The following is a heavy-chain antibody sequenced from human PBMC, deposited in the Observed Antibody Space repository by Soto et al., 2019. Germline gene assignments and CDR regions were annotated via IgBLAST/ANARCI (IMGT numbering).Heavy chain of an antibody. CDR2: MNPNSGNT. CDR1: GYTFTSYD. D-gene: IGHD2-2*01. Sequence: ASVKVSCKASGYTFTSYDINWVRQATGQGLEWMGWMNPNSGNTGYAQKFQGRVTMTRNTSISTAYMELSSLRSEDTAVYYCARPYCSSTSCYYYYYGMDVWGQGTTVTVSS. J-gene: IGHJ6*02. CDR3: ARPYCSSTSCYYYYYGMDV. V-gene: IGHV1-8*01.